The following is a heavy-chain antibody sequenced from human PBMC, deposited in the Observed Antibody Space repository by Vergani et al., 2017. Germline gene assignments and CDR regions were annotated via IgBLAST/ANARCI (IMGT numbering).Heavy chain of an antibody. CDR3: ARDTTDGSETYVGY. D-gene: IGHD3-10*01. J-gene: IGHJ4*02. Sequence: QVQLVQSGSELKKPGASVKVSCKASGYTFTSYAMNWVRQAPGQGLEWMGWISTYNGKTNYAQKLQGRVTMTTDTSTSTAYMELRSLRSDDTAVYSCARDTTDGSETYVGYWGQGTLVTVSS. CDR2: ISTYNGKT. V-gene: IGHV1-18*01. CDR1: GYTFTSYA.